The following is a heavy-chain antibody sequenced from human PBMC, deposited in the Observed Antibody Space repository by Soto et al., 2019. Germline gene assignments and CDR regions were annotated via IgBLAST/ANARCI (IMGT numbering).Heavy chain of an antibody. V-gene: IGHV3-23*01. CDR1: GFTFSSYA. CDR3: AKDLYDYIWGSYRPRPPDAFDI. CDR2: ISGSGGST. D-gene: IGHD3-16*02. Sequence: GGSLRLSCAASGFTFSSYAMSWVRQAPGKGLEWVSAISGSGGSTYYADSVKGRFTISRDNSKNTLYLQMNSLRAEDTAVYYWAKDLYDYIWGSYRPRPPDAFDIWGQGTMVTVSS. J-gene: IGHJ3*02.